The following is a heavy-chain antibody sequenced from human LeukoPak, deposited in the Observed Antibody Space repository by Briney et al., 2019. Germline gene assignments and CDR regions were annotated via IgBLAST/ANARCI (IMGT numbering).Heavy chain of an antibody. CDR2: IYYSGST. Sequence: SETLSLTCTVSGGTFSSYYWRWIRQPPGKGLEWLGGIYYSGSTKYNPSLKSRVTISVDASNNQFSLMLSNVTAADTAVYYCARGAGYCSGSSCYLSYNWFDPWGQGTLVTVSS. D-gene: IGHD2-15*01. J-gene: IGHJ5*02. V-gene: IGHV4-59*01. CDR3: ARGAGYCSGSSCYLSYNWFDP. CDR1: GGTFSSYY.